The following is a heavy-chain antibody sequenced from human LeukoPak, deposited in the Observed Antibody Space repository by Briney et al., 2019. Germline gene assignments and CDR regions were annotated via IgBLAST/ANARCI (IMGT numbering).Heavy chain of an antibody. CDR2: IYTSGST. Sequence: SETLSLTCTVSGGSISSGSYYWSWIRQPAGKGLEWIGRIYTSGSTNYNPSLKGRVTISVDTSKNQFSLKLSSVTAADTAVYYCARDLIVADTRYFDYWGQGTLVTVSS. D-gene: IGHD1-26*01. CDR1: GGSISSGSYY. V-gene: IGHV4-61*02. CDR3: ARDLIVADTRYFDY. J-gene: IGHJ4*02.